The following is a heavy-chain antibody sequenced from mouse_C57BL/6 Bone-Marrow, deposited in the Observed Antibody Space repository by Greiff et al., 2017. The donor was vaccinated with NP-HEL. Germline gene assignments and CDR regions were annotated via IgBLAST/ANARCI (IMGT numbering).Heavy chain of an antibody. J-gene: IGHJ3*01. CDR1: GFNIKDYY. D-gene: IGHD1-1*01. CDR3: ARSLIYYYGSSYEAY. Sequence: EVQLQESGAELVKPGASVKLSCTASGFNIKDYYMHWVKQRTEQGLEWIGRIYPEDGEATFAPKFQGKATITAATSSNTAYLQRSSLTSEDTAVYYCARSLIYYYGSSYEAYWGQGTLVTVSA. CDR2: IYPEDGEA. V-gene: IGHV14-2*01.